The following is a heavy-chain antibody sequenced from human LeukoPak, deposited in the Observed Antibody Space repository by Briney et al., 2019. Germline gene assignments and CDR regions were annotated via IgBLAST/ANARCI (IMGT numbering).Heavy chain of an antibody. Sequence: GGSLRLSCAASGFTFDDYAMHWVRQAPGKGLEWVSAISGSGGSTYYADSVKGRFTISRDNSKNTLYLQMNSLRAEDTAVYYCAKDERYSSGSFDYWGQGTLVTVSS. J-gene: IGHJ4*02. V-gene: IGHV3-23*01. CDR2: ISGSGGST. D-gene: IGHD6-19*01. CDR1: GFTFDDYA. CDR3: AKDERYSSGSFDY.